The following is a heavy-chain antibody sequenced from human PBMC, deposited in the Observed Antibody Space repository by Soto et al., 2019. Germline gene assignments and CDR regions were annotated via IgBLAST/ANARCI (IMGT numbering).Heavy chain of an antibody. CDR1: GGSISSSSYY. V-gene: IGHV4-39*01. Sequence: QLQLQESGPGLVKPSETLSLTCTVSGGSISSSSYYWGWIRQPPGKGLEWIGSIYYSGSTYYNPSLKSRIPISVDTSKNQFSLKLSSVTAADAAVYYCARHLFTNFDYWGQGTLVTVSS. CDR2: IYYSGST. CDR3: ARHLFTNFDY. J-gene: IGHJ4*02.